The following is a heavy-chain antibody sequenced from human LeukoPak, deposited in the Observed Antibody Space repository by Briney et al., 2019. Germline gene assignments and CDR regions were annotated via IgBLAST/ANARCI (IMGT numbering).Heavy chain of an antibody. CDR2: INRSGST. J-gene: IGHJ3*02. Sequence: PSETLSLTCAVYGGSFSGYYWSWIRQPPGKGLEWIGEINRSGSTNYNPSLKSRVTISVDTSKNQFSLKLSSVTAADTAVYYCARFTIFGVVFASEDAFDIWGQGTMVTVSS. D-gene: IGHD3-3*01. CDR1: GGSFSGYY. CDR3: ARFTIFGVVFASEDAFDI. V-gene: IGHV4-34*01.